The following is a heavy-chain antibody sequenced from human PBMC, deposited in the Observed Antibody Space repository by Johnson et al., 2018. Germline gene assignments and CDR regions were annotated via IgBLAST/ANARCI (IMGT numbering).Heavy chain of an antibody. V-gene: IGHV3-30*03. Sequence: QVQLVQSGGGVVQPGRSLRLSCAASGFTFSSYGMHWVRQAPGKGLEWVAVISYDGSNKYYADSVKGRFTISRDNSKNTLYLQMNSLRAEDTGGDYCARDLIVVVRFGAFDIWGQGTMVTVSS. J-gene: IGHJ3*02. CDR1: GFTFSSYG. CDR2: ISYDGSNK. CDR3: ARDLIVVVRFGAFDI. D-gene: IGHD2-21*01.